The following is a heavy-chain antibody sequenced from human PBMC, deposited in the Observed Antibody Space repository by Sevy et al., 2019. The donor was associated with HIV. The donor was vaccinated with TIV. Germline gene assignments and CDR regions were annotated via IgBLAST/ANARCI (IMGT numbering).Heavy chain of an antibody. V-gene: IGHV3-49*03. CDR2: IRSKAYGGTT. J-gene: IGHJ4*02. Sequence: GGSLRLSCSASGFTFGDYAMTWFRQAPGKGLQWVGFIRSKAYGGTTEYAASVKGRFTISGDDSKNMAYLQMKSLKTADTAVYYCTRKEVISGLDHWGQGTLVTVSS. CDR3: TRKEVISGLDH. CDR1: GFTFGDYA. D-gene: IGHD5-12*01.